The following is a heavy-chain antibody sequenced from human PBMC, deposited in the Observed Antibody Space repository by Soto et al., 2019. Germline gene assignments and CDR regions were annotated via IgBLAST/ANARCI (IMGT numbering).Heavy chain of an antibody. CDR3: GRSGLYGDYVPWFDP. D-gene: IGHD4-17*01. Sequence: EVQLVESGGGLVQPGGSLRLSCAASGFTFSSYWMPWVRQAPGKGLVWVSRINSDGSSTSYADSVKGRFTISRDNAKNTLELQMNSLRAEDTAVYYCGRSGLYGDYVPWFDPWGQGALVNVSS. CDR1: GFTFSSYW. J-gene: IGHJ5*02. V-gene: IGHV3-74*01. CDR2: INSDGSST.